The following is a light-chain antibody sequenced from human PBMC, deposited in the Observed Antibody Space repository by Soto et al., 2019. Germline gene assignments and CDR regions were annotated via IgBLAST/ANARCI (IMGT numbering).Light chain of an antibody. CDR3: MQGTHWPIT. CDR2: QVS. V-gene: IGKV2-30*01. Sequence: DVVMTQSPLSLSVNLGQPASISCRASQSLVYSDGIAYFNWFHQRPGRSPRRLVYQVSKRDSGVPDRVSGIGSGSYFTLKIRRVEAEDVGLYYCMQGTHWPITFGQGTRLEIK. CDR1: QSLVYSDGIAY. J-gene: IGKJ5*01.